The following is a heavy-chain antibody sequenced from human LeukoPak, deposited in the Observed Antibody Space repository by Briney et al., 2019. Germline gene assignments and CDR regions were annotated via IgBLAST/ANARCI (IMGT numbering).Heavy chain of an antibody. D-gene: IGHD3-10*01. Sequence: PGRSLRLSCAASGFTFDDYAMHWVRQAPGKGLEWVSGICWNSGSIGYADSVKGRFTISRDNAKNSLYLQMNSLRAEDTALYYCAKGGYYYGSGSYYRIDYWGQGTLVTVSS. V-gene: IGHV3-9*01. CDR2: ICWNSGSI. CDR3: AKGGYYYGSGSYYRIDY. J-gene: IGHJ4*02. CDR1: GFTFDDYA.